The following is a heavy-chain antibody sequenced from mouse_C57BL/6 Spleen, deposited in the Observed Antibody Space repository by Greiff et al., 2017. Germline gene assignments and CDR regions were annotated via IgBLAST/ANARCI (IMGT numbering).Heavy chain of an antibody. CDR2: INPNNGGT. CDR1: GYTFTDYY. CDR3: ARGNWDGYFEV. Sequence: EVQLQQSGPELVKPGASVKISCKASGYTFTDYYMNWVKQSHGKSLEWIGDINPNNGGTSYNQKFKGKATLTVDKSSSTAYMELRSLTSEDSAVYYCARGNWDGYFEVWGTGTTVTVSS. J-gene: IGHJ1*03. D-gene: IGHD4-1*01. V-gene: IGHV1-26*01.